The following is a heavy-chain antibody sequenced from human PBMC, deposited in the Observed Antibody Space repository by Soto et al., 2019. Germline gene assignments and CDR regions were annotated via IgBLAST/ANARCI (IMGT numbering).Heavy chain of an antibody. V-gene: IGHV3-48*01. CDR1: GFVLSSYS. Sequence: EVQLVESGGGLVQPGGSLRLSCAASGFVLSSYSMSWVRQAPGKGLEWVSYIGTGTRTRYYADSVKGRFTISRDKDKNSLFLQMNSLRAEDTALYYCARSYSYGFGYWGQGTLVTVSS. J-gene: IGHJ4*02. D-gene: IGHD5-18*01. CDR3: ARSYSYGFGY. CDR2: IGTGTRTR.